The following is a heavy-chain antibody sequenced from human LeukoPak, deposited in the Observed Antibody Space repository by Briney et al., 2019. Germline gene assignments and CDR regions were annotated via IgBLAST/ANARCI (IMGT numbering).Heavy chain of an antibody. D-gene: IGHD4-17*01. J-gene: IGHJ4*02. CDR2: HYYSGTT. V-gene: IGHV4-30-4*01. Sequence: SETLSLTCIVSGGSIMRGEYYWSWVRQAPGEGLEWIGYHYYSGTTNYSPSLKSRVDISIDTFRNQFSLRLTSVTAADTAVYYCARGRYYGDYIDYWGQGALVTVSS. CDR1: GGSIMRGEYY. CDR3: ARGRYYGDYIDY.